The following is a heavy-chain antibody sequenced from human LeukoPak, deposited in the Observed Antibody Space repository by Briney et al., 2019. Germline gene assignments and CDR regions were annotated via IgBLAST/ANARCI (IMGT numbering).Heavy chain of an antibody. CDR3: AKDVGKWESLHFFDY. D-gene: IGHD1-26*01. Sequence: GGSLRLSCAASGFTFSSYAMHWVRQAPGKGLEWVAVISYDGSNKYYADSVKGRFTISRDNSKNTLYLQMNSLRGDDTAVYYCAKDVGKWESLHFFDYWGQGTLVTVSS. J-gene: IGHJ4*02. CDR1: GFTFSSYA. V-gene: IGHV3-30-3*01. CDR2: ISYDGSNK.